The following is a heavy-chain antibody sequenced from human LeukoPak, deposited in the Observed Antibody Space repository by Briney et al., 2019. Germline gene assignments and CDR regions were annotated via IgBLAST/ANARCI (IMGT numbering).Heavy chain of an antibody. CDR3: ARGRWSGNSKWHFQH. CDR1: GGSFSGYY. V-gene: IGHV4-34*01. D-gene: IGHD4-23*01. CDR2: INHSGST. J-gene: IGHJ1*01. Sequence: SSETLSLTCAVYGGSFSGYYWSWIRQPPGKGLEWIGEINHSGSTNYNPSLKSRVTISVDTSKNQFSLKLSSVTAADTAVYYCARGRWSGNSKWHFQHWGQGTLVTVSS.